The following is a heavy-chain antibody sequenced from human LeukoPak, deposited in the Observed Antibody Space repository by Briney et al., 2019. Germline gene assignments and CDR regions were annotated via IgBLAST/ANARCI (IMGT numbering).Heavy chain of an antibody. Sequence: ASVKVSCKASGYTFASYGISWVRQAPGQGLEWMGWINPNSGDTYYAQKFQGSVSMTRDTSISTANMELSRLKSDDTAVYYCARGRRILVGDTNAGDFFDYWGQGTLVTVSS. CDR1: GYTFASYG. CDR3: ARGRRILVGDTNAGDFFDY. J-gene: IGHJ4*02. CDR2: INPNSGDT. V-gene: IGHV1-2*02. D-gene: IGHD1-26*01.